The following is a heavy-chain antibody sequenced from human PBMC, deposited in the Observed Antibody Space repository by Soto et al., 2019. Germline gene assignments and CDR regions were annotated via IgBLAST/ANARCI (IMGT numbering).Heavy chain of an antibody. D-gene: IGHD6-25*01. V-gene: IGHV3-30*18. CDR1: GFTVSIYG. Sequence: PACCLERSCAACGFTVSIYGIAWVLQTPAEGLEWVAVISYDGSNKYYADSVKGRFTISRDNSKNTLYLQMNSLRAEDTAVYYCAKDLRQQRPNYYYNSVMEVWGQGTTVTVSS. CDR2: ISYDGSNK. J-gene: IGHJ6*02. CDR3: AKDLRQQRPNYYYNSVMEV.